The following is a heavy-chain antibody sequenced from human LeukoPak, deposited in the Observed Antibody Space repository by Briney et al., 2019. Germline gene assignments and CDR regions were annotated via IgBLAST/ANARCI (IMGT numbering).Heavy chain of an antibody. CDR3: ARDSIGLYADY. Sequence: SETLSLTCTVSGGSITGYYWSWIRQPPGKGLEWTGYISYTGGTNYNPSLKSRVTISVDTSKNQFSLRLSSVTAADTAMYYCARDSIGLYADYWGQGTLVTVSS. V-gene: IGHV4-59*01. CDR2: ISYTGGT. J-gene: IGHJ4*02. CDR1: GGSITGYY. D-gene: IGHD4/OR15-4a*01.